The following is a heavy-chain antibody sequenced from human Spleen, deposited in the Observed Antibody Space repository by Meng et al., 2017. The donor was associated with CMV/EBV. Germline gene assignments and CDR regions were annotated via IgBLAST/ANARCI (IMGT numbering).Heavy chain of an antibody. CDR1: TFSSYW. CDR2: IYYSGRS. D-gene: IGHD6-25*01. CDR3: GRGYRSGWIEYFQH. V-gene: IGHV4-39*07. J-gene: IGHJ1*01. Sequence: TFSSYWMSWVRQAPGKGLEWIGSIYYSGRSSYNPSLKSRVTISLDTSKKQVSLKLSSVTAADTAVYYCGRGYRSGWIEYFQHWGQGTLVTVSS.